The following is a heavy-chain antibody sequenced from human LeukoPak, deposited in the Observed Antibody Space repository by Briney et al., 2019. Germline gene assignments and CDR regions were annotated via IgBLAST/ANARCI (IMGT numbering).Heavy chain of an antibody. D-gene: IGHD7-27*01. J-gene: IGHJ4*02. CDR2: ISSGSRTI. CDR3: VRESITGDRGFDH. CDR1: GFTFSGYS. Sequence: PGGSLRLSCAASGFTFSGYSMNWVRQAPGRGLEWLSYISSGSRTIFYGDSVKGRFIISRDNAKNSLYLLMNSLRADDTAVYYCVRESITGDRGFDHWGQGTLITVSS. V-gene: IGHV3-48*01.